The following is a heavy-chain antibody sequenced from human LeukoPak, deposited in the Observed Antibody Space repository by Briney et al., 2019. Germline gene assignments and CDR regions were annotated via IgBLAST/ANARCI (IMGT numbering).Heavy chain of an antibody. Sequence: ASVKVSCKASGYTFGTHWMHWVRQAPGQGLEWMGIINPSGDFRSYAQKFKGRVTVTRDMSTRTVYMELSDLRPDDTAVYYCAREVYNSWKDAFDIWGQGTMVTVSS. D-gene: IGHD5-24*01. CDR2: INPSGDFR. CDR3: AREVYNSWKDAFDI. J-gene: IGHJ3*02. V-gene: IGHV1-46*01. CDR1: GYTFGTHW.